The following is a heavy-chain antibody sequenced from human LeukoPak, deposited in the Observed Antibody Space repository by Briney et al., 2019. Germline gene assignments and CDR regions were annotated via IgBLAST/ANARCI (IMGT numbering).Heavy chain of an antibody. CDR2: IDAGGTGT. D-gene: IGHD3-10*01. J-gene: IGHJ4*02. CDR1: GFTFSPYW. Sequence: QPGGSLRLSCAASGFTFSPYWMLWFRQVPGKGLEFVSRIDAGGTGTIYADSVRGRFTMSRDNAQSTLYLQMNSLRADDTAVYYCVRDSGSGVDYWGQGTLVTVSS. V-gene: IGHV3-74*01. CDR3: VRDSGSGVDY.